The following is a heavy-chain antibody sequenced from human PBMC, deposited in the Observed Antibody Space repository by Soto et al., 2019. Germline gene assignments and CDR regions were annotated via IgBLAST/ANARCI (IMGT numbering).Heavy chain of an antibody. CDR3: ARGRYSSSSFDY. V-gene: IGHV4-31*03. D-gene: IGHD6-6*01. J-gene: IGHJ4*02. CDR2: IYYSGST. Sequence: QVQLQESGPGLVKPSQTLSLTCTVSGGSISSGGYYWSWIRQHPGKGLEWIGYIYYSGSTYYNPSLKRRVTISVDTSKNQFSLKLSSVTAADTAVYYCARGRYSSSSFDYWGQGTLVTVSS. CDR1: GGSISSGGYY.